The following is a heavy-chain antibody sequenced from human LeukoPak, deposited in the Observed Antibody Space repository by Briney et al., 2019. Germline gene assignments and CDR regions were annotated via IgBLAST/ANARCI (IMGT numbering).Heavy chain of an antibody. Sequence: GGSLRLSCAASGFDFNNYAMSWVRQGPGKRLEWISAMSGSGYHTYYADSDKTYYAYSVKGRFTISRDKSKSTVYLHMTNLRLEDTAIYYCAKGAAIDHWGQGTLVTVSS. CDR2: MSGSGYHT. CDR1: GFDFNNYA. J-gene: IGHJ4*02. CDR3: AKGAAIDH. V-gene: IGHV3-23*01.